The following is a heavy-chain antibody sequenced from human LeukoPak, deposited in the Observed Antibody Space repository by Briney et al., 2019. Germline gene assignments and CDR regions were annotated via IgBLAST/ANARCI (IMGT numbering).Heavy chain of an antibody. Sequence: ASVKVSCKASGYTFTSYGISWVRQAPGQGLEWMGWISAYNGNTNYTQKLQGRVTTTTDTSTTQAYMELRGLRSDDTAVYYCARAPVSGSYPPNFAYWRQGTLVTVSS. D-gene: IGHD1-26*01. V-gene: IGHV1-18*01. CDR1: GYTFTSYG. J-gene: IGHJ4*02. CDR3: ARAPVSGSYPPNFAY. CDR2: ISAYNGNT.